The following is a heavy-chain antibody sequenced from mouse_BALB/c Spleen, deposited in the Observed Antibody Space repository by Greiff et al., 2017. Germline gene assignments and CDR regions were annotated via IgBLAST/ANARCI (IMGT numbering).Heavy chain of an antibody. CDR2: INSDGGST. CDR3: ARHGNGNYEAWFAY. V-gene: IGHV5-2*01. J-gene: IGHJ3*01. Sequence: DVKLVESGGGLVQPGESLKLSCESNEYEFPSHDMSWVRKTPEKRLELVAAINSDGGSTYYPDTMERRFIISRDNTKKTLYLQMSSLRSEDTALYYCARHGNGNYEAWFAYWGQGTLVTVSA. CDR1: EYEFPSHD. D-gene: IGHD2-1*01.